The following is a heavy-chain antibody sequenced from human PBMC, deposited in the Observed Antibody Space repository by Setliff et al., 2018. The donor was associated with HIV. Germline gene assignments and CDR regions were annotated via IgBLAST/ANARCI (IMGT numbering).Heavy chain of an antibody. J-gene: IGHJ4*02. Sequence: PGGSLRLSCAASGFTFSSYAMSWVRQAPGKGLEWVSAISGSGGTAYYADSVKGRFTISRDKSKNTLYLQMNSLRVEDTAVYYCATDWAVVGGTGSLDSWGQGTLVTVSS. D-gene: IGHD1-26*01. V-gene: IGHV3-23*01. CDR1: GFTFSSYA. CDR3: ATDWAVVGGTGSLDS. CDR2: ISGSGGTA.